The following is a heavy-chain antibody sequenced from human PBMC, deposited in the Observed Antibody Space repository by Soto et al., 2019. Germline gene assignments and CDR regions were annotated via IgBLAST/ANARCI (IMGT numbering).Heavy chain of an antibody. CDR2: IIPIFGTA. CDR1: GGTFSSYA. V-gene: IGHV1-69*13. Sequence: SVKVSCKASGGTFSSYAISWVRQAPGQGLEWMGGIIPIFGTANYAQKFQGRVTITADESTSTAYMELSSLRSEDTAVYYCARGGYDILTGYGFDYWGQGTLVTVSS. D-gene: IGHD3-9*01. J-gene: IGHJ4*02. CDR3: ARGGYDILTGYGFDY.